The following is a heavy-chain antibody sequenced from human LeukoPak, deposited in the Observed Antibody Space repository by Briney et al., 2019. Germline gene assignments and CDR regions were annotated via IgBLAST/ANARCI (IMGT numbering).Heavy chain of an antibody. CDR3: ARDRAPYCSSTSCYQGHDY. V-gene: IGHV4-59*12. CDR1: GGSISSYY. J-gene: IGHJ4*02. D-gene: IGHD2-2*01. Sequence: SETLSLTCTVSGGSISSYYWSWIRQPPGKGLEWIGYIYYSGSTNYNPSRKSRVTISVDPSKNQFSLKLSSVTAADTAVYYCARDRAPYCSSTSCYQGHDYWGQGTLVSVSS. CDR2: IYYSGST.